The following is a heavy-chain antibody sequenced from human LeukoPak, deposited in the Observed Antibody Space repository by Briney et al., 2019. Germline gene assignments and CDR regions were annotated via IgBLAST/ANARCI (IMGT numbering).Heavy chain of an antibody. CDR2: ISSVSSYI. J-gene: IGHJ4*02. D-gene: IGHD2-15*01. CDR3: ARDGGAGSSQYYFDY. V-gene: IGHV3-21*01. CDR1: GFTFSSYT. Sequence: GGSLRLSCAASGFTFSSYTMNWVRQAPGKGLEWVSSISSVSSYIYYADSVKGRFTISRDNAKNSLYLQMNSLRAEDTAVYYCARDGGAGSSQYYFDYWGQGTLVTVSS.